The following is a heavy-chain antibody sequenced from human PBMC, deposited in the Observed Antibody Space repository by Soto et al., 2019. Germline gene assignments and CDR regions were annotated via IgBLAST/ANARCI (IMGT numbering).Heavy chain of an antibody. J-gene: IGHJ6*02. CDR3: ATFSPIVVVPAAIFSSYYGMDV. V-gene: IGHV3-11*01. CDR1: GFTFSDYD. Sequence: GGSLRLSCAASGFTFSDYDMSWIRQAPGKGLEWVSYISSSGSTIYYADSVKGRFTISRDNAKNSLYLQMNSLRAEDTAVYYCATFSPIVVVPAAIFSSYYGMDVWGQGTTVTVSS. D-gene: IGHD2-2*02. CDR2: ISSSGSTI.